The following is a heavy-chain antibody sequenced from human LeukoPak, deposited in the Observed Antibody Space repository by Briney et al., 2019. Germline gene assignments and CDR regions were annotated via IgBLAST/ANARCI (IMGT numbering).Heavy chain of an antibody. Sequence: GGSLRLSCAASGFTFSDYSINWVRQAPGKGLEWVSYISTSGNTIYYADSVKGRFTTSRDNAKNSLYLHMNSLRVEDTAVYYCARAKYDVLAGYYYWGQGTLVTVSS. CDR2: ISTSGNTI. CDR3: ARAKYDVLAGYYY. V-gene: IGHV3-48*04. J-gene: IGHJ4*02. D-gene: IGHD3-9*01. CDR1: GFTFSDYS.